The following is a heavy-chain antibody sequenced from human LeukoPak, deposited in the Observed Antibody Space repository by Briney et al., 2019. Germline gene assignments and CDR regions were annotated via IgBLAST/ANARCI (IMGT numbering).Heavy chain of an antibody. CDR1: GGSISSGDYY. Sequence: HSETLSLTCTVSGGSISSGDYYWSWIRQPPGKGLEWIGYIYYSGSTYYNPSLKSRVTISVDTSKNQFSLKMTSVTVADTAVYYCARPSIPSAAASALDIWGQGTMVTVS. CDR3: ARPSIPSAAASALDI. J-gene: IGHJ3*02. CDR2: IYYSGST. V-gene: IGHV4-30-4*01. D-gene: IGHD2-2*01.